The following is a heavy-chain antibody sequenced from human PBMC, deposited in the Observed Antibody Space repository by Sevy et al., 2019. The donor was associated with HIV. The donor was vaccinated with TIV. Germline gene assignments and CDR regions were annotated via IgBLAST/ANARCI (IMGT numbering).Heavy chain of an antibody. J-gene: IGHJ4*02. D-gene: IGHD2-15*01. CDR2: ISWDGGRT. Sequence: GGSLRLSCAASGFTFDDYTMHWVRQAPGKGLEWVSLISWDGGRTYYADSVKGRFTISRDNSKNSLYLQMNSLRTEDTALYYCAKELCSGGSCYLGYWGQGTLVTVSS. V-gene: IGHV3-43*01. CDR1: GFTFDDYT. CDR3: AKELCSGGSCYLGY.